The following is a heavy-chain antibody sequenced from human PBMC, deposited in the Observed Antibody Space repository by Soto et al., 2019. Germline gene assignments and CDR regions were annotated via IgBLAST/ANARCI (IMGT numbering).Heavy chain of an antibody. CDR1: GGSISSTTYY. CDR3: ATQEVGGSYVYTFDP. D-gene: IGHD1-26*01. CDR2: FFIGGNT. J-gene: IGHJ5*02. V-gene: IGHV4-39*01. Sequence: SETLSLTCTVSGGSISSTTYYWGWMRQPPGKGLEWIASFFIGGNTYYNPSLKSRVTISVDTSKNQFSLKLSSVTAADTAVYYCATQEVGGSYVYTFDPWGQGTLVTVSS.